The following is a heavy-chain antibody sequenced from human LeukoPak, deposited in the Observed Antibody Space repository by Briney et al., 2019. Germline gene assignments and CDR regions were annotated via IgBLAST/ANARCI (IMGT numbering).Heavy chain of an antibody. Sequence: SETLSLTCTVSGGSVSSGSYYCSWIRQPPGKGLEWIGYIYYSGSTNYNPSLKSRVTISVDTSKNQFSLKLSSVTAADTAVYYCARGEDSYFDYWGQGTLVTVSS. CDR2: IYYSGST. CDR1: GGSVSSGSYY. V-gene: IGHV4-61*01. CDR3: ARGEDSYFDY. J-gene: IGHJ4*02.